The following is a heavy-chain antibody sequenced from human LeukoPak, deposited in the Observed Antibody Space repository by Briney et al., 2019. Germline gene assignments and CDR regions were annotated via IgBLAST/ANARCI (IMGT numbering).Heavy chain of an antibody. J-gene: IGHJ4*02. D-gene: IGHD5-12*01. V-gene: IGHV4-61*02. CDR1: GGPISSGSYY. Sequence: SETLSLTCTVSGGPISSGSYYWSWIRQPAGKGLEWIGRIYTSGSTNYNPSLKSRVTISVDTSKNQFSLKLSSVTAADTAVYYCARETVNIVATQVDYWGQGTLVTVSS. CDR2: IYTSGST. CDR3: ARETVNIVATQVDY.